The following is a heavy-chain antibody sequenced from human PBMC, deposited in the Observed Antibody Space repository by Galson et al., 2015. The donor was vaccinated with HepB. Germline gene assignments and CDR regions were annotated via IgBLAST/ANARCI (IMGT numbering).Heavy chain of an antibody. CDR3: ARVADADYGDHSHFDS. CDR1: GFTVSSNY. Sequence: SLRLSCAASGFTVSSNYMSWIRQAPGKGLEWLSYISVSGTYTNYADSVKGRFTISRDNAKNSLYLQMNSLRAEDTAVYYCARVADADYGDHSHFDSWGQGTLVTVSS. J-gene: IGHJ4*02. V-gene: IGHV3-11*06. CDR2: ISVSGTYT. D-gene: IGHD4-17*01.